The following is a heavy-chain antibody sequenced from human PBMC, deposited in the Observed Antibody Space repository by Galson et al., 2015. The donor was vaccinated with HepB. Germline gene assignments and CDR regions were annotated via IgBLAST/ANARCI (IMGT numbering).Heavy chain of an antibody. CDR3: ARHPSLSSSWYGSAFDI. V-gene: IGHV5-51*01. J-gene: IGHJ3*02. Sequence: QSGAEVKKPGESLKISCKGSGYSFTSYWIGWVRQMPGKGLEWMGIIYPGDSDTRYSPSFQGQVTISADKSISTAYLQWRSLKASDTAMYYCARHPSLSSSWYGSAFDIWGQGTMVTVSS. CDR1: GYSFTSYW. D-gene: IGHD6-13*01. CDR2: IYPGDSDT.